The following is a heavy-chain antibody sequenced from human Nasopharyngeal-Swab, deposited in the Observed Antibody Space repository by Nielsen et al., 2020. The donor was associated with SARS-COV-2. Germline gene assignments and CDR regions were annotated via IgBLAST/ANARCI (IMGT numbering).Heavy chain of an antibody. V-gene: IGHV4-39*07. CDR2: IYYSGNT. Sequence: SETLSLTCTVSGGSISSSSYYWGWIRQPPGKGLEWIGSIYYSGNTYYNPSLKSRVTISVDTSKNQFSLKLSSVTAADTAVYYCANIPRIAAAGARYFDYWGQGTLVTVSS. CDR3: ANIPRIAAAGARYFDY. J-gene: IGHJ4*02. CDR1: GGSISSSSYY. D-gene: IGHD6-13*01.